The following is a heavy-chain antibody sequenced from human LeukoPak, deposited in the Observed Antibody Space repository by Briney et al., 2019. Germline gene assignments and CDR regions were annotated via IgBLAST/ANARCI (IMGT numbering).Heavy chain of an antibody. CDR1: VVSISSSNSY. D-gene: IGHD3/OR15-3a*01. CDR3: ARQTGSGLFILP. J-gene: IGHJ4*02. CDR2: LYYSGNT. Sequence: PSETLSLTCTVSVVSISSSNSYWGWIRQPPGKGLEWIGSLYYSGNTYYNASLKSQVSISIDMSKNQFSLRLTSVPAADTAFVVCARQTGSGLFILPGGQGTLVTVSS. V-gene: IGHV4-39*01.